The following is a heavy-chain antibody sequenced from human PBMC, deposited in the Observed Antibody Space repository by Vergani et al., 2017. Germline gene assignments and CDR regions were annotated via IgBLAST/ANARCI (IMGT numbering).Heavy chain of an antibody. CDR3: ASGYYDSSATDAFDI. CDR1: GASVSSSVSSRGYS. CDR2: LYYRGNS. V-gene: IGHV4-39*01. D-gene: IGHD3-22*01. J-gene: IGHJ3*02. Sequence: QVRLQESGPGLVKPSETLSLTCTVPGASVSSSVSSRGYSWGCLRQPPGKGLEWIASLYYRGNSYYSPSLRSRLTISVDTSKNQFSLRLNSVTAADTAVYYCASGYYDSSATDAFDIWGQGTMVTVSS.